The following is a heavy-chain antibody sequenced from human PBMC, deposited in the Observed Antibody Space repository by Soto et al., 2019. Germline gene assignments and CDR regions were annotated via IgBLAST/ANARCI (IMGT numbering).Heavy chain of an antibody. CDR2: INPNSGGT. CDR1: GYTFTGYY. CDR3: ARDRGYCSSTSCYRYYYYGMDV. Sequence: ASVKVSCKASGYTFTGYYMHWVRQAPGQGXEWMGWINPNSGGTNYAQKFQGWVTMTRDTSISTAYMELSRLRSDDTAVYYCARDRGYCSSTSCYRYYYYGMDVWGQGTTVTVSS. D-gene: IGHD2-2*01. J-gene: IGHJ6*02. V-gene: IGHV1-2*04.